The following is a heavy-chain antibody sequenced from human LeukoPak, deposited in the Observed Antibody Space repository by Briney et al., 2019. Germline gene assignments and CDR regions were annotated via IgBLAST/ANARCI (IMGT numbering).Heavy chain of an antibody. CDR2: IRSSGSTI. Sequence: GSLRLSCAASGFSFSSYEMNWVRQAPGKGLEWVSYIRSSGSTIYYADSVKGRFTISRDNAKNSLYLQMNSLRAEDTGVYYCARLLGWYFDLWGRGTLVTVSS. CDR3: ARLLGWYFDL. CDR1: GFSFSSYE. J-gene: IGHJ2*01. V-gene: IGHV3-48*03.